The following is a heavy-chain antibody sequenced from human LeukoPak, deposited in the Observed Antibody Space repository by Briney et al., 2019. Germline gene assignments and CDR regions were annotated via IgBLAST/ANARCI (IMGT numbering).Heavy chain of an antibody. V-gene: IGHV5-51*01. CDR3: ARHFPDYCSGGSCYGFDS. D-gene: IGHD2-15*01. CDR2: IFPGDSET. Sequence: GESLKISCKGSGYSFTSYWIGWVRQMPGKGLEWMGIIFPGDSETRYSPSFQGQVSISVDKSISTAYLQWSSLKASDTAMYYCARHFPDYCSGGSCYGFDSWGQGTLVTVSS. J-gene: IGHJ4*02. CDR1: GYSFTSYW.